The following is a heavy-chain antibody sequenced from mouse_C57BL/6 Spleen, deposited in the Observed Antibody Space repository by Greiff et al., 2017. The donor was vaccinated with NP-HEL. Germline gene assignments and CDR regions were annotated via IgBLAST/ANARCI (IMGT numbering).Heavy chain of an antibody. CDR2: IDPSDSET. J-gene: IGHJ2*01. V-gene: IGHV1-52*01. CDR1: GYTFTSYW. CDR3: AREATTVTFDY. Sequence: VQLQQPGAELVRPGSSVKLSCKASGYTFTSYWMHWVKQRPIQGLEWIGNIDPSDSETHYNQKFKDKATLTVDKSSSTAYMQLSSLTSEDSAVYYCAREATTVTFDYWGQGTTLTVSS. D-gene: IGHD2-2*01.